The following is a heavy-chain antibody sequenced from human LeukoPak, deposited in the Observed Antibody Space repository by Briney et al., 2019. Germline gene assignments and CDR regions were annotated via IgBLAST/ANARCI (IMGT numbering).Heavy chain of an antibody. CDR2: IWYDGSNK. D-gene: IGHD1-1*01. V-gene: IGHV3-33*01. CDR1: GFTFSSYG. Sequence: PGGSLRLSCAASGFTFSSYGMHWVRQAPGKGLEWVAVIWYDGSNKYYADSVKGRFTISRDNSKNTLYLQMNSLRAEDTAVYYCAREVPNYYGMDVWGQGTTVTVSS. CDR3: AREVPNYYGMDV. J-gene: IGHJ6*02.